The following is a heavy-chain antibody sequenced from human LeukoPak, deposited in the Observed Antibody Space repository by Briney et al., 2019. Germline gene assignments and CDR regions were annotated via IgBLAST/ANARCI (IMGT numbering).Heavy chain of an antibody. CDR2: IIPIFGTA. V-gene: IGHV1-69*13. CDR1: GGTFSSYA. CDR3: AGLGYCSSTSCYETRYYYYGMDV. D-gene: IGHD2-2*01. Sequence: SVKVSCKASGGTFSSYAISWVRQAPGQGPEWMGGIIPIFGTANYAQKFQGRVTITADESTSTAYMELSSLRSEDTAVYYCAGLGYCSSTSCYETRYYYYGMDVWGQGTTVTVSS. J-gene: IGHJ6*02.